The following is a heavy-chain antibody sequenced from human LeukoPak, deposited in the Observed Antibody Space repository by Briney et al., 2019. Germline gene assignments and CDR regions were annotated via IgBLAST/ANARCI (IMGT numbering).Heavy chain of an antibody. CDR3: ARRGYYDSSGYSDY. J-gene: IGHJ4*02. CDR1: GFTFSSYW. V-gene: IGHV3-7*01. Sequence: GGSLRLSCAASGFTFSSYWMSWVRQAPGKGLEWVANIKQDGSEKYYVDSVKGRFTISRDNAKNSLYLQTNGLRAEDTAVYYCARRGYYDSSGYSDYWGQGTLVTVSS. CDR2: IKQDGSEK. D-gene: IGHD3-22*01.